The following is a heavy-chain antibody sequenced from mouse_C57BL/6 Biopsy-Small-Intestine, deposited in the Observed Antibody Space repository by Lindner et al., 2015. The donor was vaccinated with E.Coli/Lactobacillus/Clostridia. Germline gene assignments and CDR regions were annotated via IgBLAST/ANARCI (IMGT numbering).Heavy chain of an antibody. CDR2: ISAGNGDT. D-gene: IGHD2-3*01. CDR3: ARVSNFYAGYYYVPAYDI. V-gene: IGHV1-4*01. CDR1: GYTFTGHI. Sequence: SVKVSCKASGYTFTGHILHWVRQAPGHRLQWMGWISAGNGDTKYSQNFQGRVTFTRDTSASTAYMELSSLISEDTAVYYCARVSNFYAGYYYVPAYDIWGQGTLVTVSS. J-gene: IGHJ3*01.